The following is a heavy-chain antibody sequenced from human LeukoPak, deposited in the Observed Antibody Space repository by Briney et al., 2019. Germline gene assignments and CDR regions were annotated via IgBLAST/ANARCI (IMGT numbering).Heavy chain of an antibody. CDR3: ARPRPIRYYYGSGHDAFDI. CDR1: GGSISSYY. J-gene: IGHJ3*02. Sequence: PSETLSLTCNVSGGSISSYYWSWIRQPPGKGLEWIGYIHYSGSTNYNPSLKSRVTISVDTSKNQFSLKMSSVTAADTAVYYCARPRPIRYYYGSGHDAFDIWGQGTMVTVSS. D-gene: IGHD3-10*01. V-gene: IGHV4-59*12. CDR2: IHYSGST.